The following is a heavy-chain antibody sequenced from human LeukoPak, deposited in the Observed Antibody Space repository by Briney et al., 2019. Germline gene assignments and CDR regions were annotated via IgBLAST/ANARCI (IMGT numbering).Heavy chain of an antibody. J-gene: IGHJ4*02. V-gene: IGHV3-23*01. CDR3: AKGYPFLEWLPPPYYFDY. CDR1: GFTFSSYA. CDR2: ISGSGGST. Sequence: GGSLRLSCAASGFTFSSYAMSWVRQAPGKGLEWVSAISGSGGSTYYADSVKGRFTISRDNSKNTLYLQMNSLRAEDTAVYYCAKGYPFLEWLPPPYYFDYWGQGTLVTVSS. D-gene: IGHD3-3*01.